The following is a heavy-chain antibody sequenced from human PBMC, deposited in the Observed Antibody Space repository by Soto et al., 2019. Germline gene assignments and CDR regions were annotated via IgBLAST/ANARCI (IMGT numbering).Heavy chain of an antibody. CDR2: VNTYNGNP. CDR3: ARDSQFSTSWQKFDY. Sequence: QVQLVQSGVEVKQPGASVKVSCQASGYTFTSYGISWLRQAPGQGPEWMGWVNTYNGNPNYAQTIQGRVTMTTDTSTSTAYMELRSLRSDDTAVYYCARDSQFSTSWQKFDYWGQGTLVTVSS. V-gene: IGHV1-18*01. D-gene: IGHD2-2*01. J-gene: IGHJ4*02. CDR1: GYTFTSYG.